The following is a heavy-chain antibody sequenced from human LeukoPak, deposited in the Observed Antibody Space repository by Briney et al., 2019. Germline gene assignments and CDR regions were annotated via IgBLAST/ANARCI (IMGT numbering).Heavy chain of an antibody. V-gene: IGHV3-49*03. CDR2: IRSKAYGGTT. D-gene: IGHD4-23*01. CDR3: TRIPNGGNRYYYYYYMDV. Sequence: PGGSLRLSCTASGFTFGDYAMSWFRQAPGKGLEWVGFIRSKAYGGTTEYAASVKGRFTISRDDSKSIAYLQMNSLKTEDTAVYYCTRIPNGGNRYYYYYYMDVWGKGTTVTVSS. J-gene: IGHJ6*03. CDR1: GFTFGDYA.